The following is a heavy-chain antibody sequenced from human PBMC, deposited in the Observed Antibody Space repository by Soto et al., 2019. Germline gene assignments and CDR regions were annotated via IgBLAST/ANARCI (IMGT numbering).Heavy chain of an antibody. CDR2: ISGDGSTT. J-gene: IGHJ4*02. D-gene: IGHD3-9*01. V-gene: IGHV3-74*01. CDR3: AREYYGLLTGYYNDF. CDR1: GFPFNTYW. Sequence: QLLESGGGLVQPGGSLRLSCAASGFPFNTYWMHWVRHTPGKGLDWVSRISGDGSTTYYADSATGRFTVSRDNAKNTLYLHMSGLRAEDTAVYFCAREYYGLLTGYYNDFWGQGTLVSVSS.